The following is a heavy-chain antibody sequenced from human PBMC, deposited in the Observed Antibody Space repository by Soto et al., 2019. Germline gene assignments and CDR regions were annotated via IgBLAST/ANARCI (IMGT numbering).Heavy chain of an antibody. Sequence: GGSLRLSCAASGFTFDDYAMHWVRQAPGKGLEWVGRIKSKTDGGTTDYAAPVKGRFTISRDDSKNTLYLQMNSLKTEDTAVYYCTTDQSRGLWFGTNFDYWGQGTLVTVSS. V-gene: IGHV3-15*01. CDR2: IKSKTDGGTT. CDR3: TTDQSRGLWFGTNFDY. J-gene: IGHJ4*02. D-gene: IGHD3-10*01. CDR1: GFTFDDYA.